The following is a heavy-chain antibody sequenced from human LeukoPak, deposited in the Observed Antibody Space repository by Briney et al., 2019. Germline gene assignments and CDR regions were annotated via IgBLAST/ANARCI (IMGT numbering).Heavy chain of an antibody. CDR2: ISSNGKTI. V-gene: IGHV3-48*01. CDR3: ARVSARVNYGYRDY. D-gene: IGHD5-18*01. J-gene: IGHJ4*02. CDR1: GFTFSSYN. Sequence: PGGSLRLSCETSGFTFSSYNMNWVRQAPGKGLEWVSFISSNGKTIHYADSVKGRFTISRDNAKNSLYLQMNSLRAEDTAVYYCARVSARVNYGYRDYWGQGTLVTVSS.